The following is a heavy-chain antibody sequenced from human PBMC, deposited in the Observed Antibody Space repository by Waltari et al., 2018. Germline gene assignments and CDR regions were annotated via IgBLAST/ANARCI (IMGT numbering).Heavy chain of an antibody. CDR3: ARDQWGYDFWSGYYHY. V-gene: IGHV3-48*01. Sequence: EVQLVESGGGLVQPGGSLRLSCAASGFTFSSYSMNWVRQAPGKGLEWVSYISSSSAIYYADSVKGRFTISRDNAKNSLYLQMNSLRAEDTAVYYCARDQWGYDFWSGYYHYWGQGTLVTVSS. CDR1: GFTFSSYS. J-gene: IGHJ4*02. CDR2: ISSSSAI. D-gene: IGHD3-3*01.